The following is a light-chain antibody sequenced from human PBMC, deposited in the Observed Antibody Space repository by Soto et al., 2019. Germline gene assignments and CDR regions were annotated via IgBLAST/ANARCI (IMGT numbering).Light chain of an antibody. J-gene: IGKJ1*01. V-gene: IGKV3-20*01. Sequence: EIVLTQSPGTLSLSPGEIATLSCRASQSVSNNYLAWYQQKPGQAPRLLIYGASNRATGIPDRFSGSGSGTDFTLTISRLEPEDFAVYYCQQYGISGTFGQGTKVDIK. CDR1: QSVSNNY. CDR2: GAS. CDR3: QQYGISGT.